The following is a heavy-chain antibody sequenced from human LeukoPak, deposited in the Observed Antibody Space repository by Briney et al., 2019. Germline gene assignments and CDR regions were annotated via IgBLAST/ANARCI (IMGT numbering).Heavy chain of an antibody. D-gene: IGHD1-14*01. J-gene: IGHJ4*02. V-gene: IGHV3-48*03. Sequence: SGGSLRLSCAASGFTFSSYEMNWVRQAPGEGLQWVSYISSSGSSIYYADPVKGRFTISRDNAKSSLYLQMNSLRAEDTAVYYCARGTPVSVWGQGTLVTVSS. CDR3: ARGTPVSV. CDR2: ISSSGSSI. CDR1: GFTFSSYE.